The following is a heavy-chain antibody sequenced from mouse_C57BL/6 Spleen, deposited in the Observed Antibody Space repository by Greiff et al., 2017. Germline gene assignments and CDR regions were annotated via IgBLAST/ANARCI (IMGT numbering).Heavy chain of an antibody. Sequence: VQLQQSGAELVKPGASVKISCKASGYAFSSYWMNWVKQGPGKGLEWIGQIYPGDGDTNYNGKFKGKASLTADKASSTAYMQLSSLTSEDSAVYCCARRDDGSSYGLAYWGQGTLVTVSA. CDR1: GYAFSSYW. D-gene: IGHD1-1*01. CDR3: ARRDDGSSYGLAY. V-gene: IGHV1-80*01. J-gene: IGHJ3*01. CDR2: IYPGDGDT.